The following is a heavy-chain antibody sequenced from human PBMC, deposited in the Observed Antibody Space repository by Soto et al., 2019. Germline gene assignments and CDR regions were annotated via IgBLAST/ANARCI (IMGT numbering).Heavy chain of an antibody. Sequence: PSETLSLTCTVSGGSISSYYWSWIRQPPGKGLEWIGYIYYSGSTNYNPSLKSRVTISVDTSKNQFSLKLSSVTAADTAVYYCARLYDSSGYYYYYGMDVWGQGTTVTVSS. CDR2: IYYSGST. V-gene: IGHV4-59*01. D-gene: IGHD3-22*01. CDR3: ARLYDSSGYYYYYGMDV. J-gene: IGHJ6*02. CDR1: GGSISSYY.